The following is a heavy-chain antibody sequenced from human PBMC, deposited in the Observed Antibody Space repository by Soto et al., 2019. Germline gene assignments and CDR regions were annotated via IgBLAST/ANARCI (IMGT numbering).Heavy chain of an antibody. J-gene: IGHJ4*02. D-gene: IGHD2-15*01. CDR2: INGDGDYT. V-gene: IGHV3-74*01. CDR3: ARERGGYSSDF. CDR1: GFSFSSYW. Sequence: EVQLVESGGGLVQPGGSLRLSCAASGFSFSSYWMHWLSQVPGKGLVWVSRINGDGDYTNYADSVKGRFTISRDNAKNTLYLQMNSLRAEDTAVYYCARERGGYSSDFWGQGTLVTVSS.